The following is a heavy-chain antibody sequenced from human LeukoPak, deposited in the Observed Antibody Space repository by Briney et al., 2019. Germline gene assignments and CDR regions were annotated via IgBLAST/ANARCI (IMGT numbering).Heavy chain of an antibody. D-gene: IGHD3-22*01. Sequence: PGGSLRLSCAASGFTFSSYGMHWVRQAPGKGLEWVTFIRYDGSKKYYADSVKGRFTISRDNSKNTLNLQMNSLRAEDTAVYYCAKDPTHYRVWDYYETIGLSYWGQGTLVTVSS. V-gene: IGHV3-30*02. CDR3: AKDPTHYRVWDYYETIGLSY. J-gene: IGHJ4*02. CDR1: GFTFSSYG. CDR2: IRYDGSKK.